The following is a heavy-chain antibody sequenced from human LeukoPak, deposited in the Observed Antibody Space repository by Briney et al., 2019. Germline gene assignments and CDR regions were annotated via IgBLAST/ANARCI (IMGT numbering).Heavy chain of an antibody. J-gene: IGHJ6*02. V-gene: IGHV4-59*08. CDR3: ARRGCSYAMGYYNGMDV. CDR1: GGSISNYY. CDR2: IYYSGST. D-gene: IGHD5-18*01. Sequence: PSETLSLTCTVSGGSISNYYWSWLRQPPGKGLEWIGYIYYSGSTNYNPSLKSRVTISVDTSKNQFSLRLSSVTAADTAVYFCARRGCSYAMGYYNGMDVWGQGTTVTVSS.